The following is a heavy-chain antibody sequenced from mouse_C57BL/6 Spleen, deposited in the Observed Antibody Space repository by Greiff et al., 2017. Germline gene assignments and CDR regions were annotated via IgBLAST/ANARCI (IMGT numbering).Heavy chain of an antibody. CDR3: ARSPRAAAMDY. CDR1: GFTFTDYY. Sequence: EVKVVESGGGLVQPGGSLSLSCAASGFTFTDYYMSWVRQPPGKALEWLGFIRNKANGYTTEYSASVKGRFTISRDNSQSILYLQMKALRAEDSATYYCARSPRAAAMDYWGQGTSVTVSS. J-gene: IGHJ4*01. D-gene: IGHD3-3*01. CDR2: IRNKANGYTT. V-gene: IGHV7-3*01.